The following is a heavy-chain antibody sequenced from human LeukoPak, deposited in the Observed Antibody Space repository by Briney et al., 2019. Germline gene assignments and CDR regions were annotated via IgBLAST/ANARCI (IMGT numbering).Heavy chain of an antibody. CDR3: ARGRLEIVVVVAATRGYYYYCYMDV. CDR1: GGSFSGYY. D-gene: IGHD2-15*01. Sequence: SETLSLTCAVYGGSFSGYYWSWIRQPPGKGLEWIGEINHSGSTNYNPSLKSRVTISVDTSKNQFPLKLSSVTAADTAVYYCARGRLEIVVVVAATRGYYYYCYMDVWGKGTTVTVSS. J-gene: IGHJ6*03. CDR2: INHSGST. V-gene: IGHV4-34*01.